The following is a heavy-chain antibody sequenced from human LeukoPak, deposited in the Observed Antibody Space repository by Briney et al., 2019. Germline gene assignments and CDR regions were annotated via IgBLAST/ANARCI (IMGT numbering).Heavy chain of an antibody. J-gene: IGHJ4*02. CDR3: ARGDSSYRGGY. CDR2: ISSSSSYI. D-gene: IGHD6-6*01. V-gene: IGHV3-21*01. CDR1: GFTFSSDS. Sequence: GGSLRLSCAASGFTFSSDSMNWVRQAPGKGLEWVSSISSSSSYIYYADSVKGRFTISRDNAKNSLYLQMNSLRAEDTAVYYCARGDSSYRGGYWGQGTLVTVSS.